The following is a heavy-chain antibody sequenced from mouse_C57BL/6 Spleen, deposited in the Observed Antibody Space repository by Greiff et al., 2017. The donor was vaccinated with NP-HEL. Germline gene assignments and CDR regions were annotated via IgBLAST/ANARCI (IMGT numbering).Heavy chain of an antibody. V-gene: IGHV1-64*01. J-gene: IGHJ4*01. D-gene: IGHD3-2*02. Sequence: VQLQQSGAELVKPGASVKLSCKASGYTFTSYWMHWVKQRPGQGLEWIGMIHPNSGSTNYNEKFKSKATLTVDNSSSTAYMQLSSLTYEDSAVYYCARKEDSSGLLAMDYWGQGTSVTVSS. CDR2: IHPNSGST. CDR1: GYTFTSYW. CDR3: ARKEDSSGLLAMDY.